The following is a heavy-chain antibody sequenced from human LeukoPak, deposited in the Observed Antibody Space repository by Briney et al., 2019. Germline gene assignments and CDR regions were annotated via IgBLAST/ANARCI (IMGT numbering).Heavy chain of an antibody. D-gene: IGHD6-13*01. CDR3: AKEPSSGYIFDY. CDR1: GFTLSSYG. V-gene: IGHV3-30*02. J-gene: IGHJ4*02. Sequence: PGGSLRLSCAASGFTLSSYGMHWVRQAPGKGLEWVAFIWYDGTNKYYADSVKGRFTISRDNSKNTLYLQMNSLRAEDTAVYYCAKEPSSGYIFDYWGQGTLVTVSS. CDR2: IWYDGTNK.